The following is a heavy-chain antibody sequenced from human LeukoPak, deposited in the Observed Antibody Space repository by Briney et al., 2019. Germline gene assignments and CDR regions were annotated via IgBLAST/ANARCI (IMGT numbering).Heavy chain of an antibody. CDR1: GFTFSSYE. Sequence: GGSLRLSCAASGFTFSSYEMNWVRQAPGKGLEWVSYISSSGSTIYYADSVKGRFTISRDNAKNSLYLQMDSLRAEDTAVYYCARGGAITMIRGVPGYWGQGTLVTVSS. V-gene: IGHV3-48*03. J-gene: IGHJ4*02. CDR2: ISSSGSTI. D-gene: IGHD3-10*01. CDR3: ARGGAITMIRGVPGY.